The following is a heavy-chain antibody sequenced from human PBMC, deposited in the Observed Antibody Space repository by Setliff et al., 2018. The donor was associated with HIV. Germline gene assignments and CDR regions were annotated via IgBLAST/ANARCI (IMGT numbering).Heavy chain of an antibody. CDR2: IKEDGSET. CDR3: ARDEATGGVDY. CDR1: GLTFNRYW. D-gene: IGHD3-16*01. V-gene: IGHV3-7*01. J-gene: IGHJ4*02. Sequence: GGSLRLSCVASGLTFNRYWMSWVRQVPGKGLEWVANIKEDGSETFYVDSVKGRFTMSRDNAKNLVYLEMNSLRAEDTAVYYCARDEATGGVDYWGQGTLVTVSS.